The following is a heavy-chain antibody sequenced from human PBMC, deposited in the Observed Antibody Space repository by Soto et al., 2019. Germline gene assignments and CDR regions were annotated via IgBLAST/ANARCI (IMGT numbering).Heavy chain of an antibody. D-gene: IGHD2-21*01. CDR3: ARGNVVAIDY. CDR2: IYHSGST. J-gene: IGHJ4*02. CDR1: GDSISSDKW. Sequence: SETLSLTCAVSGDSISSDKWWSWVRQPPGKGLEWIGYIYHSGSTYYNPSLKSRVTISVDRSKNQFSLKLSSVTAADTAVYYCARGNVVAIDYWGQGTLVTVSS. V-gene: IGHV4-4*02.